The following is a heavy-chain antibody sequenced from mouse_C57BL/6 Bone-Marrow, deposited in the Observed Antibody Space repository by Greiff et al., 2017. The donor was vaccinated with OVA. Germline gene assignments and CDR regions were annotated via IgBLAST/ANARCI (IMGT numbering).Heavy chain of an antibody. CDR2: IDPNSGGT. J-gene: IGHJ4*01. CDR1: GYTFTSYW. Sequence: QVQLQQPGAELVKPGASVKLSCKASGYTFTSYWMHWVKQRHGQGLEWIGRIDPNSGGTKYNEKFKSKATLTVDKPSSTAYMQLSSLTSEDSAVYYCARRTGTAMDYWGQGTSVTVSS. D-gene: IGHD4-1*01. CDR3: ARRTGTAMDY. V-gene: IGHV1-72*01.